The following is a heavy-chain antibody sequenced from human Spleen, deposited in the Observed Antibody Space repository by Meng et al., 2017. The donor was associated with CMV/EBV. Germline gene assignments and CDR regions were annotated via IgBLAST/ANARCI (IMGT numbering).Heavy chain of an antibody. Sequence: SETLSLTCTVSGASISSSPYYWGWIRQPPGKGLEWIGSIYYSGSTYYNPSLKSRVTISVDTSKNQFSLKLSSVTAADTAVYYCARDLYDFWSGATYGMDVWGQGTTVTVSS. CDR2: IYYSGST. D-gene: IGHD3-3*01. J-gene: IGHJ6*02. CDR3: ARDLYDFWSGATYGMDV. V-gene: IGHV4-39*07. CDR1: GASISSSPYY.